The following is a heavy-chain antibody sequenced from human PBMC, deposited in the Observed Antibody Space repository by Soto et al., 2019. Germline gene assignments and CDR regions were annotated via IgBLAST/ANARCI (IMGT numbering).Heavy chain of an antibody. CDR1: GYSFTSYW. J-gene: IGHJ6*03. CDR3: ARQERDCSSTSCYGRYYYYYYMDV. D-gene: IGHD2-2*01. Sequence: PGESLKISCKGSGYSFTSYWIGWVRQMPGKGLEWMGIIYPGDSDTRYSPSFQGQVTISADKSISTAYLQWSSLKASDTAMYYCARQERDCSSTSCYGRYYYYYYMDVWGKGTTVTVSS. CDR2: IYPGDSDT. V-gene: IGHV5-51*01.